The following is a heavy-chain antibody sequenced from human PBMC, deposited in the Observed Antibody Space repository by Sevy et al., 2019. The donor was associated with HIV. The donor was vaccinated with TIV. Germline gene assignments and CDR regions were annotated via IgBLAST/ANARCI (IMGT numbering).Heavy chain of an antibody. J-gene: IGHJ6*02. CDR1: GGSISSGDYY. V-gene: IGHV4-30-4*01. CDR3: TRTSMGHYGMDV. CDR2: IYYSGST. D-gene: IGHD2-2*01. Sequence: SETLSLTCTVSGGSISSGDYYWSWIRQPPGKGLEWIGYIYYSGSTYYNPSLKSRGTISVDTSKNQFSLKLSSVTAADTAVYYCTRTSMGHYGMDVWGQGTTVTVSS.